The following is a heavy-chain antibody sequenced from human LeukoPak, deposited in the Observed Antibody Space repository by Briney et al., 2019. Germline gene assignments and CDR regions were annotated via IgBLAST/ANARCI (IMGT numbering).Heavy chain of an antibody. CDR2: ISGSGGRT. J-gene: IGHJ6*02. D-gene: IGHD6-13*01. CDR3: AKMGIALYYYAMDV. CDR1: GFTFSSYA. V-gene: IGHV3-23*01. Sequence: VGSLRLSCAASGFTFSSYAMSWVRQAPGKGLEWVSAISGSGGRTYYADSVKGRFTISRDNSKNTLYLQMNSLRAEDTAVYYCAKMGIALYYYAMDVWGQGTTVTVSS.